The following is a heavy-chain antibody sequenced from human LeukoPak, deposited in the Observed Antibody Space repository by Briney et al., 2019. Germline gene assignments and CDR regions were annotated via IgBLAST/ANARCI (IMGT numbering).Heavy chain of an antibody. CDR3: ARDFYGDYVLSAFDI. CDR2: IKQEGSEK. Sequence: GGSPRLSCAASGFTFSDYWMSWVRQAPGKGLEWVANIKQEGSEKYYVDSLKGRFTISRDNAKNSLYLQMNSLRAEDTAVYYCARDFYGDYVLSAFDIWGQGAMVTVSS. CDR1: GFTFSDYW. D-gene: IGHD4-17*01. V-gene: IGHV3-7*01. J-gene: IGHJ3*02.